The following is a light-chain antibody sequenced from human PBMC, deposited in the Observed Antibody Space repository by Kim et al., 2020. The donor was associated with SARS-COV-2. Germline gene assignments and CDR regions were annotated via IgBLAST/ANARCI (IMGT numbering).Light chain of an antibody. CDR3: QQHNTYPLT. CDR2: KAS. V-gene: IGKV1-5*03. CDR1: KSVNPY. Sequence: SASVGDRVTITCRASKSVNPYLAWFQQKPGKAPKLLISKASTLESGVPSRFSGSGSGTEFTLTISSLQPDDSATYYCQQHNTYPLTFGGGTKVEI. J-gene: IGKJ4*01.